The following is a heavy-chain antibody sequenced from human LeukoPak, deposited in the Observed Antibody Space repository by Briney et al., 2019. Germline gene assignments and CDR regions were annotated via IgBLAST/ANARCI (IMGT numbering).Heavy chain of an antibody. CDR2: ISSSSSYI. V-gene: IGHV3-21*01. Sequence: GGSLRLSCAASGFTFSSYSMNWVRQAPGKGLEWVSSISSSSSYIYYADSVKGRFTISRDSAKNSLYLQMNSLRAEDTAVYYCARDQTTYYDFWSAQGGEWGQGTLVTVSS. CDR1: GFTFSSYS. CDR3: ARDQTTYYDFWSAQGGE. J-gene: IGHJ4*02. D-gene: IGHD3-3*01.